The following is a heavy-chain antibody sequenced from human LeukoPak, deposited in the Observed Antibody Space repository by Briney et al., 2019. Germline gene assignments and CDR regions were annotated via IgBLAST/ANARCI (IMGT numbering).Heavy chain of an antibody. CDR2: INHSGSA. V-gene: IGHV4-34*01. D-gene: IGHD2-15*01. Sequence: SETLSLTCAVYGGSFSGYYWSWIRQPPGKGLEWIGEINHSGSANYNPSLKSRVTISVDTSKNQFSLKLSSVTAADTAVYYCARDGGGYCSGGSCYFNWFDPWGQGTLVTVSS. J-gene: IGHJ5*02. CDR3: ARDGGGYCSGGSCYFNWFDP. CDR1: GGSFSGYY.